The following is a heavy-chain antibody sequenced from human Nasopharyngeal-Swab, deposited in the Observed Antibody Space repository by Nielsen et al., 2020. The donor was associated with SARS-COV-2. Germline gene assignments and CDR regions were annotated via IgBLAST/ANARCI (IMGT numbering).Heavy chain of an antibody. D-gene: IGHD2-15*01. CDR3: ARGYSRISGRWYVEL. V-gene: IGHV4-34*01. CDR2: INYSGNT. CDR1: NGPFNDYY. Sequence: SETLSLTCGVDNGPFNDYYWNWIRQPPGKGLEWLGEINYSGNTSYNPSLQRRISTSLDTTKCQVFLKLNSVTAADTAMYYCARGYSRISGRWYVELWGPGTLVTVSS. J-gene: IGHJ2*01.